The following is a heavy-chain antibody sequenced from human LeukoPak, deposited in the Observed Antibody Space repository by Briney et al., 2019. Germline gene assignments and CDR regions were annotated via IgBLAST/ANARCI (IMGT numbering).Heavy chain of an antibody. V-gene: IGHV3-23*01. CDR1: GFTFSSYS. D-gene: IGHD4-17*01. Sequence: GGSLRLSCAVSGFTFSSYSMSWVRQAPGKGLEWVSVINHSGISTYYADSVKGRSTISRDNSKNTLYLQMNSLRAEDTAVYYCAKDRDSGDYVHYFDYWGQGTLVTVSS. CDR3: AKDRDSGDYVHYFDY. J-gene: IGHJ4*02. CDR2: INHSGIST.